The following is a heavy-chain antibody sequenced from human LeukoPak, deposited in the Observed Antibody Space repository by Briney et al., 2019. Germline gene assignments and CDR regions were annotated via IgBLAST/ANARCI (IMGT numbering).Heavy chain of an antibody. J-gene: IGHJ4*02. CDR3: ARDYHDSSGYYYLDY. CDR1: GFTFSSYS. Sequence: GGSLRLSCAASGFTFSSYSMNWVRQAPGKGLEWVSYISSSGSTIYYADSVKGRFTISRDNAKNSLYLQMNSLRAEDTAVYYCARDYHDSSGYYYLDYWGQGTLVTVSS. CDR2: ISSSGSTI. D-gene: IGHD3-22*01. V-gene: IGHV3-48*04.